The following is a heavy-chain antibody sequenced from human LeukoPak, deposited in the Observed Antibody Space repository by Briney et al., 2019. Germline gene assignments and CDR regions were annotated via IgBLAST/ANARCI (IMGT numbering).Heavy chain of an antibody. CDR1: GGSFSGYY. Sequence: KSSETLSLTCAVYGGSFSGYYWSWIRQPPGKGLEWIGEINHSGSTNYNPSLKSRVTISVDTSKNQFSLKLSSVTAADTAVYYCARGRGYDFWSGYYGEYNWFDPWGQGTLVTVSS. CDR3: ARGRGYDFWSGYYGEYNWFDP. V-gene: IGHV4-34*01. D-gene: IGHD3-3*01. CDR2: INHSGST. J-gene: IGHJ5*02.